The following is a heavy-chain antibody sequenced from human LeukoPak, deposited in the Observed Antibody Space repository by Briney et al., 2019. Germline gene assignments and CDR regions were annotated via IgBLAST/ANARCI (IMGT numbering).Heavy chain of an antibody. CDR1: GGTFRKYA. CDR2: IIPMSGTA. D-gene: IGHD5-12*01. CDR3: ASGVPRGYGAYDQVFDY. J-gene: IGHJ4*02. Sequence: AASVKVSCKASGGTFRKYAINWVRQAPGQGLEWMGGIIPMSGTANYAQKFQGRVTINADESTSTAYMELSSLRSDDTGVYYCASGVPRGYGAYDQVFDYWGQGTLVTVSS. V-gene: IGHV1-69*13.